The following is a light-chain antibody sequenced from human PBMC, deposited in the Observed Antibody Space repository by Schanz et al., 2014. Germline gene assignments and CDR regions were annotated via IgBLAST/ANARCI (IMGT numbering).Light chain of an antibody. V-gene: IGKV3-11*01. Sequence: EIVLTQSPATLSLSPGERATLSCRASETVTTYLAWYQQKPGQAPRLLIYGASSRASGIPDRFSGSGSGTDFTLTISRLEPEDFAVYYCQQRSNFTFGPGTKVDIK. J-gene: IGKJ3*01. CDR3: QQRSNFT. CDR1: ETVTTY. CDR2: GAS.